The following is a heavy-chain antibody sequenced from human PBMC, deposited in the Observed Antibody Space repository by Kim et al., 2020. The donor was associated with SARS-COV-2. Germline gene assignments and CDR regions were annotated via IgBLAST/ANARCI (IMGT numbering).Heavy chain of an antibody. CDR3: ARATGLSY. V-gene: IGHV4-34*01. D-gene: IGHD7-27*01. CDR2: SGGT. Sequence: SGGTNTTPSLKGRVTISVDTSKNQFSLKLSSVTAADTAVYYCARATGLSYWGQGTLVTVSS. J-gene: IGHJ4*02.